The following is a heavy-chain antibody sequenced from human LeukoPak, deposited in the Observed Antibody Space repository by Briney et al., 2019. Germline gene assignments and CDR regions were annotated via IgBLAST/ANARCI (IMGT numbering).Heavy chain of an antibody. CDR3: TRDLVGDYYFMDV. V-gene: IGHV1-46*03. D-gene: IGHD3-3*01. J-gene: IGHJ6*03. CDR2: INPSGGNT. Sequence: GASVKVSCKASGYTFTDYYMHWVRQAPGQGLEWMGIINPSGGNTRYAQKIQGRVTMTRDTSTSTVYMELSSLRSDDTAVYFCTRDLVGDYYFMDVWGEGTTVTVSS. CDR1: GYTFTDYY.